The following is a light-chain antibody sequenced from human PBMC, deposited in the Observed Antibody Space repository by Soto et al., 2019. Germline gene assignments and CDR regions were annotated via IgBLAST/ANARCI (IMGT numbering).Light chain of an antibody. CDR3: QHYNNWPPAWT. V-gene: IGKV3-15*01. Sequence: EIVMTQSPATLSVSPGERATLSCRASQSVRNNLAWYQQKPGQAPRLLIYGASTRATGIPARFSGSGSGTEFTLTISSLQSGDFALYYCQHYNNWPPAWTFGQGTKVDIK. J-gene: IGKJ1*01. CDR2: GAS. CDR1: QSVRNN.